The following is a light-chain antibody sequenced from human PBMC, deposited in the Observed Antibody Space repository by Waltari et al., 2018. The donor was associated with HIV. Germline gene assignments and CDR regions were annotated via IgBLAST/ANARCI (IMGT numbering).Light chain of an antibody. CDR3: GTWDISLSVVV. Sequence: QSVLTQPPSVSAAPGQKVTIPCSGSSSNLENNYVSWYQQLPGTAPKLLIYDNNLRPSGIPDRFSGSKSGTSATLGITGLQTGDEADYYCGTWDISLSVVVFGGGTKLTVL. J-gene: IGLJ2*01. CDR1: SSNLENNY. CDR2: DNN. V-gene: IGLV1-51*01.